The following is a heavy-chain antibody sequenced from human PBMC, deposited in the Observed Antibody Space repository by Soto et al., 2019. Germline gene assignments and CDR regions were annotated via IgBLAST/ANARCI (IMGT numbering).Heavy chain of an antibody. CDR1: GFTFSNYA. CDR2: IRSSGQST. J-gene: IGHJ6*02. D-gene: IGHD1-1*01. V-gene: IGHV3-23*01. Sequence: QLLESGGGLVQTGGALRLSCTASGFTFSNYAMSWVRQAPGKGLEWVSGIRSSGQSTYYADSVKGRLTISRDNSKNMLYLQINSLRAEDTAVYYCAKGGRRVLIPMDVWGQGTTVTVSS. CDR3: AKGGRRVLIPMDV.